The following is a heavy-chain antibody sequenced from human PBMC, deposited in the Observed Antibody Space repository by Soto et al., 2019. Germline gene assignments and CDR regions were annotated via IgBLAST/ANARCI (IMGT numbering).Heavy chain of an antibody. J-gene: IGHJ6*02. CDR2: IYYSGST. CDR3: ARERRTRRLGMDV. Sequence: QVQLQESGPGLVKPSETLSLTCTVSGGSISSYYWSWIRQPPGKGLEWIGYIYYSGSTNYNPSLKSRVTISVDTSKNQFSLKLSSVTAADTAVYYCARERRTRRLGMDVWGQGTTVTVFS. CDR1: GGSISSYY. V-gene: IGHV4-59*01.